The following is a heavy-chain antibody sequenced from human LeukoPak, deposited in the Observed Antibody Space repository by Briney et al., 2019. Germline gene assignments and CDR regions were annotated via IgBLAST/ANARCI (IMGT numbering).Heavy chain of an antibody. CDR1: GFSFGSYA. CDR3: ARVIRTYNYDSSGFDY. V-gene: IGHV3-21*01. D-gene: IGHD3-22*01. CDR2: ISSSSSYI. Sequence: GGSLRLSCAASGFSFGSYAMSWVRQAPGKGLEWVSSISSSSSYIYYADSVKGRFTISRDNAENSLYLQMNSLRAEDTAVYYCARVIRTYNYDSSGFDYWGQGTLVTVSP. J-gene: IGHJ4*02.